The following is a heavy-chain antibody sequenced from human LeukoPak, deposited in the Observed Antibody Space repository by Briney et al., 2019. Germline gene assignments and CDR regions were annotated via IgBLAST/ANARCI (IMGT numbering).Heavy chain of an antibody. CDR1: GDSLSSSPYY. J-gene: IGHJ5*02. Sequence: SETLSLTCTVSGDSLSSSPYYWGWNRQPPGKGLEWIGSIWYSGSTYYNPSLKGRVTISMDTSKNQFSLRLKSVTAADTAVYYCAREGYDSTSYYPPWGQGTLVTVSS. V-gene: IGHV4-39*07. D-gene: IGHD3-22*01. CDR3: AREGYDSTSYYPP. CDR2: IWYSGST.